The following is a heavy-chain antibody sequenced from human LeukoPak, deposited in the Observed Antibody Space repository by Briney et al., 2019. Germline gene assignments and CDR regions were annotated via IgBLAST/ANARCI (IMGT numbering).Heavy chain of an antibody. Sequence: PSETLSLTCTVPGGSISSSSYYWGWIRQPPGKGLAWIGRIYYSGSTYYNPSLKSRVTISVDTSKNQYSLKLSSVTAADTAVYYCARPYQPRVTYYYYYYMDVWGKGTTVTVSS. CDR3: ARPYQPRVTYYYYYYMDV. D-gene: IGHD2-2*01. CDR2: IYYSGST. CDR1: GGSISSSSYY. V-gene: IGHV4-39*01. J-gene: IGHJ6*03.